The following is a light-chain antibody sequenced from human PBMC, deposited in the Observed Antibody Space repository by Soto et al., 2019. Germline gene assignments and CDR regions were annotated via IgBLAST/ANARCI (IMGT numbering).Light chain of an antibody. J-gene: IGKJ3*01. CDR2: AS. CDR1: QSVSDSY. V-gene: IGKV3-20*01. CDR3: HHYSTSAL. Sequence: EIVLTQSPGTLSLSPGERATLSCRASQSVSDSYLAWYQQKPGEAPRLLIYASSRATGIPDSFSRSGSGTDFTLTISRLEPEEFAVYYCHHYSTSALFSPGTKVDIK.